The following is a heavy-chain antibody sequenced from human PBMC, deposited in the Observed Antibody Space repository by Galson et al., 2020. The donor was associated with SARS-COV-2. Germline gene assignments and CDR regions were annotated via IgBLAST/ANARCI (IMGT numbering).Heavy chain of an antibody. D-gene: IGHD1-1*01. CDR3: LAYRSTRQSF. Sequence: GGSLRLSCSASGFTFSDYAMHWVRQAPGKGLQYVSAMSSNGGTSFYIDSVNDRFTMSRDNSKNTFYLQMTGLRLEDTAVYYCLAYRSTRQSFWGQGTLVTVSS. CDR1: GFTFSDYA. V-gene: IGHV3-64D*09. CDR2: MSSNGGTS. J-gene: IGHJ4*02.